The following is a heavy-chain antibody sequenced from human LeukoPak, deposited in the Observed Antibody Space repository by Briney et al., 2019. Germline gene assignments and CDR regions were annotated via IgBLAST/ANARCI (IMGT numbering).Heavy chain of an antibody. CDR1: GSTFSSYE. CDR3: ARRRDYYYGMDV. J-gene: IGHJ6*02. Sequence: GGSLRLSCAASGSTFSSYEMNWVRQAPGKGLEWASYISSSGSTIYYADSVKGRFTISRDNAKNSLYLQMNSLRAEDTAVYYCARRRDYYYGMDVWGQGTTVTVSS. CDR2: ISSSGSTI. V-gene: IGHV3-48*03.